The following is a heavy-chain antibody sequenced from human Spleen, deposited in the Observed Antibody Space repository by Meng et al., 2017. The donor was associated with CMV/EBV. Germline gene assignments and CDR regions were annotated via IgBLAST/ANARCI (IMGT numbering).Heavy chain of an antibody. CDR3: ARDRNYGMDV. CDR1: GGSISSYY. Sequence: SETLSLTCTVSGGSISSYYWSWIRLPPGKGLEWIGYNYYSGSTNYNPSLKSRVTISVDTSKNQFSLKLSSLTAADTAVYYCARDRNYGMDVWGQGTTVTVSS. J-gene: IGHJ6*02. V-gene: IGHV4-59*01. CDR2: NYYSGST.